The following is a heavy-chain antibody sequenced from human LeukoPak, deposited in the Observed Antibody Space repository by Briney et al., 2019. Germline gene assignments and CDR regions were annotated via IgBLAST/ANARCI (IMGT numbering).Heavy chain of an antibody. CDR1: GYTFSTYW. D-gene: IGHD3-10*01. J-gene: IGHJ3*02. CDR2: IYPGDSDT. Sequence: GESLKIPCEASGYTFSTYWIGWVRQMPGKGLEWMGIIYPGDSDTRYSPSFQGQVTISVDKSISTAYLQWSSLKASDTAMYYCASSLDYYYGSGTGAFDIWGQGTMVTVSS. V-gene: IGHV5-51*01. CDR3: ASSLDYYYGSGTGAFDI.